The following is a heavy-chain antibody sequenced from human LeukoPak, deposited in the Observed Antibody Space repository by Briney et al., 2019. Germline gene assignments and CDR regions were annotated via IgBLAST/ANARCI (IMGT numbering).Heavy chain of an antibody. CDR3: ARGLGYYYYMDA. J-gene: IGHJ6*03. V-gene: IGHV4-34*01. CDR2: INHSGST. D-gene: IGHD7-27*01. Sequence: SETLSLTCAVYGGSFSGYYWSWIRQPPGKGLEWIGEINHSGSTNYNPSLKSRVTISVDTSKNQFSLKLSSVTAADTAVYYCARGLGYYYYMDAWGKGTTVTVSS. CDR1: GGSFSGYY.